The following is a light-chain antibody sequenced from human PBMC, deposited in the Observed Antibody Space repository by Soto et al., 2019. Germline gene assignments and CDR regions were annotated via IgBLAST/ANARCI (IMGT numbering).Light chain of an antibody. CDR3: QQYNNWPPFT. Sequence: ETVMTQSPATLSVSPGEGATLSCRASLNINTNLAWLQQKPGQAPRLLIYDASARATGVSARFSGSGSGTAFTLTLSSLQAEDSAVYVCQQYNNWPPFTFGQGTKVDIK. J-gene: IGKJ2*01. CDR2: DAS. CDR1: LNINTN. V-gene: IGKV3-15*01.